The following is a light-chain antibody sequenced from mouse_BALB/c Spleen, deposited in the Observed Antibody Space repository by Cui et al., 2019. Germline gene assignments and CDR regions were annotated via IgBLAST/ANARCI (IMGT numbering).Light chain of an antibody. V-gene: IGKV12-46*01. Sequence: DIQMTQSPAFLSVSVGETVTITCRASENIYSNLAWYQQKQGKSPQLLVYAATNLADGVPSRFSGSGSGTQYSLKINSLQSEDFGSYYCQHFWGTPYTFGGGTKLEIK. CDR2: AAT. J-gene: IGKJ2*01. CDR3: QHFWGTPYT. CDR1: ENIYSN.